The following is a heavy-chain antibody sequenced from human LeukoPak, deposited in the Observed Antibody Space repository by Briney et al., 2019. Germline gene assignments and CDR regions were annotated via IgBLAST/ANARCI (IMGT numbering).Heavy chain of an antibody. Sequence: ASVKASCKASGYTFTGYYMHWVRQAPGQGLEWMGWINPNSGGTNYAQKFQGRVTMTRDTSISTAYMELSRLRSDDTAVYYCASSVAGIHSLDYWGQGTLVTVSS. V-gene: IGHV1-2*02. CDR1: GYTFTGYY. CDR2: INPNSGGT. J-gene: IGHJ4*02. CDR3: ASSVAGIHSLDY. D-gene: IGHD6-19*01.